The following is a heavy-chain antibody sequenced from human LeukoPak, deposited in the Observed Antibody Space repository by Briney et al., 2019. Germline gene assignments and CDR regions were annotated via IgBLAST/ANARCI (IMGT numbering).Heavy chain of an antibody. CDR3: ARSRLYYYGSGTDYYYYGMDV. D-gene: IGHD3-10*01. J-gene: IGHJ6*02. CDR1: GGSISSYY. CDR2: IYTSGST. V-gene: IGHV4-4*07. Sequence: SETLSLTCTVSGGSISSYYWSWIRQPAGKGLEWIGRIYTSGSTNYNPSLKSRVTISVDTSKNQFSLKLSSVTAADTAVYYCARSRLYYYGSGTDYYYYGMDVWGQGTTVTVSS.